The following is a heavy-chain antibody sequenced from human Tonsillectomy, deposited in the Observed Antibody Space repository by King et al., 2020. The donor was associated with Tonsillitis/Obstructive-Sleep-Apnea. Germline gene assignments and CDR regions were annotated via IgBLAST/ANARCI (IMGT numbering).Heavy chain of an antibody. CDR2: IYYTGSP. Sequence: QLQESGPGLVQPSETLSLTCTVFGDSVNDPRYYWGWVRQSQGKGLEWVGHIYYTGSPRDNPSLKSRVSISIDTSKNQFSLNLRSVTAAGTAMYYCARRKVDVSSGTYRWFDPWGQGTQVTVSS. CDR1: GDSVNDPRYY. J-gene: IGHJ5*02. D-gene: IGHD6-19*01. V-gene: IGHV4-61*01. CDR3: ARRKVDVSSGTYRWFDP.